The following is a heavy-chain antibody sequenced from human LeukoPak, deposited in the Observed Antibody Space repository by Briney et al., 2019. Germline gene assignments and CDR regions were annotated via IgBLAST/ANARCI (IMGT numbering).Heavy chain of an antibody. Sequence: GASVKVSCKASGYTFTAYMHWVRQAPVQGLEWMGWINPSSGGTNYAQNFQGRVTMTRDTSISTAYMELSRLTSDDTAVYYCARGWRSGAFDIWGQGTMVTVSS. D-gene: IGHD2-21*01. CDR2: INPSSGGT. CDR3: ARGWRSGAFDI. CDR1: GYTFTAY. V-gene: IGHV1-2*02. J-gene: IGHJ3*02.